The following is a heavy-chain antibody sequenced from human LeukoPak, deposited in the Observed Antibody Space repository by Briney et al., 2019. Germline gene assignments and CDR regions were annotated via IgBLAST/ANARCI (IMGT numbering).Heavy chain of an antibody. J-gene: IGHJ4*02. CDR3: AGTVTGENNY. Sequence: GGSLRLSCAASGFTFSTYSMNWVRQAPGKGLEWVSSISSGSSYIYYADSVKGRFTISRDNAKNSLYLQMNSLRAEDTAVYYCAGTVTGENNYWGQGTLVTVSS. V-gene: IGHV3-21*01. D-gene: IGHD4-17*01. CDR1: GFTFSTYS. CDR2: ISSGSSYI.